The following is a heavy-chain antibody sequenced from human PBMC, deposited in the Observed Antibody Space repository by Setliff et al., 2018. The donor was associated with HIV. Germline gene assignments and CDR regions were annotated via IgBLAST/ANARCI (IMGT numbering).Heavy chain of an antibody. J-gene: IGHJ2*01. CDR2: IYYSGST. D-gene: IGHD5-12*01. CDR3: ARGPSGYADWYFDL. CDR1: GGSISIGGYY. V-gene: IGHV4-61*08. Sequence: KPSETLSLTCTVSGGSISIGGYYWGWIRQPPGKGLEWIGYIYYSGSTNYNPSLKSRVTISVDTSKNQFSLKLSSVTAADTAVYYCARGPSGYADWYFDLWGRGTLVTVSS.